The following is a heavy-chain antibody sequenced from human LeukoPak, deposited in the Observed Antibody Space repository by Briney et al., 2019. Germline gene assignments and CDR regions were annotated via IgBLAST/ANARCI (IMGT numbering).Heavy chain of an antibody. CDR1: GFTFSSYS. V-gene: IGHV3-21*04. J-gene: IGHJ4*02. D-gene: IGHD5-12*01. CDR2: ISSSSSYI. Sequence: PGGSLRLSCAASGFTFSSYSMNWVRQAPGKGLEWVSSISSSSSYIYYADSVKGRFTISRDNAKNSLYLQMNSLRAEDTAVYYCARGWLRLLPFDYWGQGTLVTVSS. CDR3: ARGWLRLLPFDY.